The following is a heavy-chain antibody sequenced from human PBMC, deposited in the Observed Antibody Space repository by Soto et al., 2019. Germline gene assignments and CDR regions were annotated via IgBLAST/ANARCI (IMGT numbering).Heavy chain of an antibody. CDR3: ARGRYGDY. D-gene: IGHD1-1*01. Sequence: QGHLVQSGAEVKKPGASVKVSCKGSGYTFTSYGITWVRQAPGQGLEWMGWISAHNGNTDYAQKLQGRVTVTRDTSTSTADMELRSLRSDDTAVYYCARGRYGDYWGQGALVTVSS. CDR2: ISAHNGNT. J-gene: IGHJ4*02. CDR1: GYTFTSYG. V-gene: IGHV1-18*01.